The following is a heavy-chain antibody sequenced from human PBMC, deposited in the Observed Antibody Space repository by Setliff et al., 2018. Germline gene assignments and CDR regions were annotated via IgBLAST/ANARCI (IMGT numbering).Heavy chain of an antibody. CDR1: GYTISSYP. D-gene: IGHD4-4*01. J-gene: IGHJ6*03. CDR2: INTKTATP. V-gene: IGHV7-4-1*01. Sequence: ASVKVSCKVSGYTISSYPLNWVRQAPGQGLEWMGWINTKTATPSYAQGFTGRFVFSLDTSASTAHLQIDSLTSEDTAVYYCARASRFGTTVYRGDYYMDVWGKGTTVTVSS. CDR3: ARASRFGTTVYRGDYYMDV.